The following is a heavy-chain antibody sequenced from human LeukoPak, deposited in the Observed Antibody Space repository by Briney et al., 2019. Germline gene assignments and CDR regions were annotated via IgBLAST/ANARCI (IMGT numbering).Heavy chain of an antibody. CDR1: GYTFTSYD. Sequence: ASVKASCKASGYTFTSYDISWVRQAPGQGLEWMGWISAYNGNTKYAQKLQGRVTMTTDTSTSTAYMELRSLRSDDAAVYYCATDSSGYFGDYWGQGTLVTVSS. D-gene: IGHD3-22*01. CDR2: ISAYNGNT. CDR3: ATDSSGYFGDY. J-gene: IGHJ4*02. V-gene: IGHV1-18*01.